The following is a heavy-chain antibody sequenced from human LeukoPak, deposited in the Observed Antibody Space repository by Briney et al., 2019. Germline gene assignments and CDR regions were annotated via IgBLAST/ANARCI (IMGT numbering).Heavy chain of an antibody. Sequence: GGSLRLSCAASGFTFSNAWMSCVRQAPGKGLEWVGRIKSKTDGGTTDYAAPVKGRFTISRDDSKNTLYLQMNSLKTEDTAVYYRTTLQGTMVRGVIITHFDYWGQGTLVTVSS. CDR3: TTLQGTMVRGVIITHFDY. V-gene: IGHV3-15*01. CDR2: IKSKTDGGTT. J-gene: IGHJ4*02. D-gene: IGHD3-10*01. CDR1: GFTFSNAW.